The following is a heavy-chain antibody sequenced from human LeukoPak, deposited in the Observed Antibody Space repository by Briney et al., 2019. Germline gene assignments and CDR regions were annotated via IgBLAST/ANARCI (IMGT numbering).Heavy chain of an antibody. V-gene: IGHV3-74*01. Sequence: GGSLRLSCAASGFTFSSYWMHWVRQAPGKGLVWVSRINSDGSSTSYADSVKGRFTISRDNAKNSLYLQMNSLRAEDTAVYYCAKDGGSDPDSFDIWGQGTMVTVSS. CDR1: GFTFSSYW. J-gene: IGHJ3*02. D-gene: IGHD2-15*01. CDR3: AKDGGSDPDSFDI. CDR2: INSDGSST.